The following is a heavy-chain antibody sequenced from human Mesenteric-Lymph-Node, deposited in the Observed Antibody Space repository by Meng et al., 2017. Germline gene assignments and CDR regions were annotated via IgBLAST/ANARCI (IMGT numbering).Heavy chain of an antibody. J-gene: IGHJ4*02. Sequence: GGSLRLSCAASGLIFRGHGMHWVRQAPGEGLEWVALVWYDGSYQYYADSVKGRFTVSRDNSRNTLHLQMNSLRADDTAVYYCARGVGEWGKGLGLYFDYWGQGTLVTVSS. CDR2: VWYDGSYQ. CDR1: GLIFRGHG. D-gene: IGHD3-10*01. CDR3: ARGVGEWGKGLGLYFDY. V-gene: IGHV3-33*01.